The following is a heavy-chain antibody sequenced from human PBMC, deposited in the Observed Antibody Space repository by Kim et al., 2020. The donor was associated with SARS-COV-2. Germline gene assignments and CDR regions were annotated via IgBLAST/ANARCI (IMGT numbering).Heavy chain of an antibody. J-gene: IGHJ6*03. CDR2: INHSGST. Sequence: SETLSLTCAVYGGSFSGYYWSWIRQPPGKGLVWIGEINHSGSTNYNPSLKSRFTISVDTPKNQFSLKLSSVTAADTAVYYCARTTEMATIGGYHYYYYM. CDR3: ARTTEMATIGGYHYYYYM. D-gene: IGHD5-12*01. CDR1: GGSFSGYY. V-gene: IGHV4-34*01.